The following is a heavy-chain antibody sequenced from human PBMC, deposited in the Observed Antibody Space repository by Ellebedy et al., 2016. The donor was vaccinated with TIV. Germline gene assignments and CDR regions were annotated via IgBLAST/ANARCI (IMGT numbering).Heavy chain of an antibody. J-gene: IGHJ3*02. Sequence: PGGSLRLSCAASGFIFSNYGMSWVRQAPGKGLEWVSLINSSSSSIDYADSVKGRFTISRDNAKNSLYLQMNSLRDEDTDVDYCARIRCSGPRDAYDIWGQGTMVTVSS. CDR2: INSSSSSI. D-gene: IGHD6-25*01. CDR1: GFIFSNYG. CDR3: ARIRCSGPRDAYDI. V-gene: IGHV3-21*01.